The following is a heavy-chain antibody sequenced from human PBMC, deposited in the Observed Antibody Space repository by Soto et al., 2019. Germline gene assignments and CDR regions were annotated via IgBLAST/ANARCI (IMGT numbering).Heavy chain of an antibody. J-gene: IGHJ6*02. CDR3: AKDNGRVWSVPRGCSYAYYGMDV. D-gene: IGHD3-3*01. V-gene: IGHV3-9*01. Sequence: SLRLSCTSSGFNFFDHAINFLRRFPIRGLEWVSAIDWDSGTIDYGDSVKSRFTISRDNPKSSLYLQRNSLRPEDTSFWFCAKDNGRVWSVPRGCSYAYYGMDVWGQGTTVTVSS. CDR2: IDWDSGTI. CDR1: GFNFFDHA.